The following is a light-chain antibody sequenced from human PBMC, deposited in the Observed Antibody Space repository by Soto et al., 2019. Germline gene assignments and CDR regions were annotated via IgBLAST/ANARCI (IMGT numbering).Light chain of an antibody. CDR2: GIS. CDR1: QSVSSSY. J-gene: IGKJ4*01. Sequence: DRVMTQSPDTLSASPGERATLSCRASQSVSSSYLAWYQQKPGQAPRLLIYGISTRATDIPARFSGSGSGTEFTLTISSLQSEDFAVYYCQQYNNWPLTFGGGTKVDIK. CDR3: QQYNNWPLT. V-gene: IGKV3-15*01.